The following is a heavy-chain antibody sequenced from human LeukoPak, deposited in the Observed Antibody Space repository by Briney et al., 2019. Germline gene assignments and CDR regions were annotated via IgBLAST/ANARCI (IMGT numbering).Heavy chain of an antibody. J-gene: IGHJ5*02. V-gene: IGHV1-2*02. D-gene: IGHD3-9*01. CDR2: INPNSDGT. CDR3: ASSDVLRYFDWSDNWFDP. Sequence: ASVKVSCKASGYTFTGYYMHWVRQAPGQGLEWMGWINPNSDGTNYAQKFQGRVTMTRDTSISTAYMELSRLRSDDTAVYYCASSDVLRYFDWSDNWFDPWGQGTLVTVSS. CDR1: GYTFTGYY.